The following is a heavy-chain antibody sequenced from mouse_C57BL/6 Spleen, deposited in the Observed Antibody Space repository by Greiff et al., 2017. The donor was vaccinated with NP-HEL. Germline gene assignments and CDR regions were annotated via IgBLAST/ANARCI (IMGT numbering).Heavy chain of an antibody. J-gene: IGHJ2*01. D-gene: IGHD2-3*01. V-gene: IGHV3-6*01. CDR2: ISYDGSN. CDR3: ARDLLYDGYYFDY. Sequence: EVQLQQSGPGLVKPSQSLSLTCSVTGYSITSGYYWNWIRQFPGNKLEWMGYISYDGSNNYNPSLKNRISITRDTSKNHVFLKLNSVTTEDTATYYCARDLLYDGYYFDYWGQGTTLTVSS. CDR1: GYSITSGYY.